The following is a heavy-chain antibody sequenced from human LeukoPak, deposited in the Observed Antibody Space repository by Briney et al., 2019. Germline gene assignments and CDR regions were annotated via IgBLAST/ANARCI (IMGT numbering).Heavy chain of an antibody. D-gene: IGHD5-12*01. J-gene: IGHJ6*02. V-gene: IGHV4-34*01. CDR1: GGSFSGYY. CDR3: ARMTIVNIVATNAYYYYGMDV. Sequence: TSETLSLTCAVYGGSFSGYYWSWIRQSPGKGLEWIGEINHSGSTNYNPSLKSRVTISVDTSKNQFSLKLSSVTAADTAVYYCARMTIVNIVATNAYYYYGMDVWGQGTTVTVSS. CDR2: INHSGST.